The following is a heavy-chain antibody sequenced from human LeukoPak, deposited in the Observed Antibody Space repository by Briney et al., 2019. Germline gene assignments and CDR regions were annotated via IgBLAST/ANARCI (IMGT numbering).Heavy chain of an antibody. CDR1: GLTFSSYW. CDR3: ARCRSGYRHSDY. CDR2: IKQDGSEK. V-gene: IGHV3-7*01. J-gene: IGHJ4*02. D-gene: IGHD3-22*01. Sequence: GGSLRLSCAASGLTFSSYWMSWVRQAPGKGLEWVANIKQDGSEKYYVDSVKGRFTISRDNAKNSLYLQMNSLRAEDTAVYYCARCRSGYRHSDYWGQGTLVTVSS.